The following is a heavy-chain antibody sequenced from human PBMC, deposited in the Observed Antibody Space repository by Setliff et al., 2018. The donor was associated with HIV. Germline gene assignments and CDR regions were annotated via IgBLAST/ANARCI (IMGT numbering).Heavy chain of an antibody. V-gene: IGHV3-48*03. CDR1: GFTFSSYE. Sequence: PGGSLRLSCAASGFTFSSYEMNWVRQAPGKGLEWVSDISSSGSTIYYADSVKGRFTISRDNSKNTVYLQMNSLRAEDTAVYYCAKTSNTGYLFCSDYWGQGTLVTVSS. CDR2: ISSSGSTI. D-gene: IGHD3-9*01. CDR3: AKTSNTGYLFCSDY. J-gene: IGHJ4*02.